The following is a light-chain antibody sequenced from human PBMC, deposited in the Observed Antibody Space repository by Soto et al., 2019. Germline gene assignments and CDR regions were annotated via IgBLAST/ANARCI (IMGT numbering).Light chain of an antibody. V-gene: IGLV2-11*01. CDR1: SSDVGGYNY. CDR2: DVS. CDR3: CSYAGSDTYV. Sequence: QSALTQPPSVSGSPGQSVTISCTGTSSDVGGYNYVSWYQQHPGKAPKLMIYDVSKRPSGVPDRFSGSKSGNTASLTISGLPAEDEADYYCCSYAGSDTYVFGPGTK. J-gene: IGLJ1*01.